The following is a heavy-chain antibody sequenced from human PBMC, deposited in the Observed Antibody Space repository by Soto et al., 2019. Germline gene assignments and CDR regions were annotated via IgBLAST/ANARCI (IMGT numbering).Heavy chain of an antibody. CDR3: ARDEMDYDFWSGYNYYYYYGMDV. CDR2: ISSSGSTI. J-gene: IGHJ6*02. Sequence: EVQLLESGGGLVQPGGSLRLSCAASGFTFSSYEMNWVRQAPGKGLEWVSYISSSGSTIYYADSVKGRFTISRDNAKNSLYLQMNSLRAEDTAVYYCARDEMDYDFWSGYNYYYYYGMDVWGQGTTVTVSS. V-gene: IGHV3-48*03. CDR1: GFTFSSYE. D-gene: IGHD3-3*01.